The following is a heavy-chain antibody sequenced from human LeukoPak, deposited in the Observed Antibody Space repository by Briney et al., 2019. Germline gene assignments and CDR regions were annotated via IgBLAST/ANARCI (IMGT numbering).Heavy chain of an antibody. D-gene: IGHD7-27*01. V-gene: IGHV1-2*02. J-gene: IGHJ4*02. CDR3: ARDNNWGPDY. CDR1: GYTFTGYN. Sequence: ASVKVSCKASGYTFTGYNMHWVRQAPGQGLEWMGWIKPDTGVTYYAQTFQGRFTMTVDVSISTVSMELTSLRSDDTAIYYCARDNNWGPDYWGQGTLVTVSS. CDR2: IKPDTGVT.